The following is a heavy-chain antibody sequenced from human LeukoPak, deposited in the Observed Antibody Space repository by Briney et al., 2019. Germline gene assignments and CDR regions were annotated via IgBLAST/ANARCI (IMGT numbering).Heavy chain of an antibody. CDR3: ASVGGAATLGY. D-gene: IGHD1-26*01. CDR2: INWNGGST. CDR1: GFTFDDYG. V-gene: IGHV3-20*04. J-gene: IGHJ4*02. Sequence: GGSLRLSCAASGFTFDDYGMSWVRQAPGKGLEWVSGINWNGGSTGYADSVRGRFTISRDNAKNSLYLQMNSLRAEDTAVYYCASVGGAATLGYWGQGTLVTVSS.